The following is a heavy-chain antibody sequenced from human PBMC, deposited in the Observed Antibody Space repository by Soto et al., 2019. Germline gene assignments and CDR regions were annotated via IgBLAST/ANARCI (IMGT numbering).Heavy chain of an antibody. J-gene: IGHJ4*02. CDR2: ITGGVGVT. V-gene: IGHV3-23*01. D-gene: IGHD1-26*01. CDR3: AKFQGALFNKWYLHY. CDR1: GFTFSSYG. Sequence: EVLLLESGGGLVQPGGSLRLSCAASGFTFSSYGMNWVRQAPGKGLEWVSVITGGVGVTYYADSVKGRFTISRDNSKNTLYLQMNSLRAEDTAVYNCAKFQGALFNKWYLHYWRQGTLVTVSS.